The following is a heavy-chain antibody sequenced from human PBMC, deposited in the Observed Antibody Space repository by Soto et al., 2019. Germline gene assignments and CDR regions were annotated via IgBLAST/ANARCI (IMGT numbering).Heavy chain of an antibody. J-gene: IGHJ5*02. CDR3: AGLVVAAMSFGSGDGP. CDR2: IVVGSGNT. D-gene: IGHD2-15*01. Sequence: SVKVSCKASGFTFTSSAVQWVRQARGQRLEWIGWIVVGSGNTNYAQKFQERVTITRDMSTSTAYMELSSLRSEDTAVYYCAGLVVAAMSFGSGDGPWGQGTLVTVSS. CDR1: GFTFTSSA. V-gene: IGHV1-58*01.